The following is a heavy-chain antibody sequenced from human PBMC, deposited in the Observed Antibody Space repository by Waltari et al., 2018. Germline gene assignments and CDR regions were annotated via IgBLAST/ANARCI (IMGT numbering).Heavy chain of an antibody. Sequence: QLQLQESGPGLVKPSETLSLTCTVSGGSISSSSYYWGWLRQPPGKGLEWIGSHYYSGSTYYNPSLKSRVTISVDTSKNQFSLKLSSVTAADTAVYYCATPNYYDTQRSFDYWGQGTLVTVSS. V-gene: IGHV4-39*01. CDR3: ATPNYYDTQRSFDY. D-gene: IGHD3-22*01. CDR2: HYYSGST. J-gene: IGHJ4*02. CDR1: GGSISSSSYY.